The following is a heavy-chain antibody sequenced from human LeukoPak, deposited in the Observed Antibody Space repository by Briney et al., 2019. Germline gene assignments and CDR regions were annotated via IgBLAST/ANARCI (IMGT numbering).Heavy chain of an antibody. CDR1: GGSVSSGGYY. CDR3: ARVVAAAGTHWFDP. Sequence: SQTLSLTCTVSGGSVSSGGYYWSWIRQPPGKGLEWIGYIYHSGSTYYNPSLKSRVTISVDTSKNQFSLKLSSVTAADTAVYYCARVVAAAGTHWFDPWGQGTLVTVSS. D-gene: IGHD6-13*01. CDR2: IYHSGST. J-gene: IGHJ5*02. V-gene: IGHV4-30-2*01.